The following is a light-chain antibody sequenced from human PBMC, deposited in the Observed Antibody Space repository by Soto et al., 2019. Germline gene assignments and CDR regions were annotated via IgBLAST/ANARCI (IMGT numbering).Light chain of an antibody. CDR2: GAS. CDR3: QQYGSSGT. Sequence: EIVLTQSPGTLSLSPGDTAALSCRASQSVNSNLAWYQQKPGQAPRLLIYGASNRATGIPDRLSGSGSGTDFTLTISRLEPEDFAVYYCQQYGSSGTFGQGTRLEIK. J-gene: IGKJ5*01. V-gene: IGKV3-20*01. CDR1: QSVNSN.